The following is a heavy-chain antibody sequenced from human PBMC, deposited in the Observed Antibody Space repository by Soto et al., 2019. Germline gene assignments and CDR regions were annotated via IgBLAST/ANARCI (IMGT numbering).Heavy chain of an antibody. CDR2: IRSKADGGTT. V-gene: IGHV3-49*04. CDR3: TRGGYYYGMPGFDP. D-gene: IGHD3-10*01. J-gene: IGHJ5*02. Sequence: GGSLRLSCAASGFTFSNACMSWVRQAPGKGLEWVGFIRSKADGGTTEYAASVKGRFTISRDDSKSIAYLQMNSLKTEDTAVYYCTRGGYYYGMPGFDPWGQGTLVTVS. CDR1: GFTFSNAC.